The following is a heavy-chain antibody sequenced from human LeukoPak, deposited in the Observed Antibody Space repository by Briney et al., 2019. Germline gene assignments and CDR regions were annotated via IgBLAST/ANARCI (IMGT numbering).Heavy chain of an antibody. CDR2: ISSSGGST. V-gene: IGHV3-23*01. D-gene: IGHD6-19*01. Sequence: PGGSLRLSCAASGFTFSSYAMSWVRQTPGKGLEWVSTISSSGGSTYHADSVKGRSTISRDNAKNSLYLQMNSLRVEDTAVYYCARAGSSGWYFDYWGQGTLVTVSS. J-gene: IGHJ4*02. CDR3: ARAGSSGWYFDY. CDR1: GFTFSSYA.